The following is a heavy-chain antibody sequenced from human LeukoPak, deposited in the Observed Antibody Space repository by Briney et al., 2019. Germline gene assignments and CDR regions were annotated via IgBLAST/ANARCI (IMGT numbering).Heavy chain of an antibody. CDR2: IYYSGST. D-gene: IGHD2-15*01. J-gene: IGHJ4*02. Sequence: SETLSLTCTVSGGSISSSSYYWGWIRQPPGKGLEWIGSIYYSGSTYYNPSLKSRVTISVDTSKNQFSLKLSSVTAADTAVYYCARVVWGYCSGGTCARNFDYWGQGTLVTVSS. CDR3: ARVVWGYCSGGTCARNFDY. V-gene: IGHV4-39*07. CDR1: GGSISSSSYY.